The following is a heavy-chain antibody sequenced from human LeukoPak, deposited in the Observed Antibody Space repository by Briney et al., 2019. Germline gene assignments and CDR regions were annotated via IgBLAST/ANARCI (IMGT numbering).Heavy chain of an antibody. Sequence: ASVKVSCKAYGYTFTSYAMHWVRQAPGQRLEWMGWINAGNGNTKYSQKFQDRVTITRDTSASTAYMELSSLRSEDTAVYYCARGAYYYDNSGYSWFDPWGQGTLVTVSS. D-gene: IGHD3-22*01. CDR3: ARGAYYYDNSGYSWFDP. CDR1: GYTFTSYA. V-gene: IGHV1-3*01. J-gene: IGHJ5*02. CDR2: INAGNGNT.